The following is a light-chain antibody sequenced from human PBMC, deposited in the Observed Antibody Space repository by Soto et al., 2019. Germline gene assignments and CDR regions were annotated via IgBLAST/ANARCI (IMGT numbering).Light chain of an antibody. CDR3: QQYGSSLPWS. CDR1: PSLSSSY. CDR2: GAS. V-gene: IGKV3-20*01. Sequence: EIVLTQSPGTLSLSPGERATLSCRASPSLSSSYLAWYQQKPGQAPRLLIYGASRRATGVPDRFSGSGSGTDCPLTISRLEPEDFAVYYCQQYGSSLPWSFGQGTNVEI. J-gene: IGKJ1*01.